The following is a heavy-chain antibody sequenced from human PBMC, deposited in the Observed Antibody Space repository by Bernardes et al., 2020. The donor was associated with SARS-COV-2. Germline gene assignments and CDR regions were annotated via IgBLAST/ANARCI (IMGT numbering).Heavy chain of an antibody. CDR2: IYHSGST. CDR1: GGSISSSNW. CDR3: ARVPYYGSGSYWFDP. D-gene: IGHD3-10*01. V-gene: IGHV4-4*02. J-gene: IGHJ5*02. Sequence: SETLSLTCAVSGGSISSSNWWSWVRQPPGKGLEWIGEIYHSGSTNYNPSLKSRVTISVDKSKNQFSLKLSSVTAADTAVYYCARVPYYGSGSYWFDPWGQGTLVTVSS.